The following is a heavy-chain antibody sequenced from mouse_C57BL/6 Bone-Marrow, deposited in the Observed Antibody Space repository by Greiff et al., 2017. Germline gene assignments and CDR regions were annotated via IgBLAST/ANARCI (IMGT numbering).Heavy chain of an antibody. Sequence: QVQLKQPGAELVKPGASVKLSCKASGYTFTSYWMQWVKQRPGQGLEWIGEIDPSDSYTNYNQKFKGKATLTVDTSSSTAYMQLSSLTSEDSAVYYCARSGLRYPFAYWGQGTLVTVSA. V-gene: IGHV1-50*01. D-gene: IGHD1-1*01. CDR3: ARSGLRYPFAY. CDR2: IDPSDSYT. CDR1: GYTFTSYW. J-gene: IGHJ3*01.